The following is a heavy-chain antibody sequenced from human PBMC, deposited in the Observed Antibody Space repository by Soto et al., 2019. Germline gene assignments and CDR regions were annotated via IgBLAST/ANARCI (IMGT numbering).Heavy chain of an antibody. CDR2: ITTSGSTI. CDR1: GFTFSNYN. CDR3: ARVSGRYLPFDY. J-gene: IGHJ4*02. Sequence: PGGSLRLSCAASGFTFSNYNMNWVRQAPGKGLEWVSHITTSGSTIYYADSVKGRFNISRDNAKNSLYLQMNSLRDDDTAVYYCARVSGRYLPFDYWGQGTLVTAPQ. V-gene: IGHV3-48*02. D-gene: IGHD6-19*01.